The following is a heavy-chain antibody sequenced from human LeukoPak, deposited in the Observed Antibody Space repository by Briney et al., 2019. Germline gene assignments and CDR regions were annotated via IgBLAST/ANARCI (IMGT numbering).Heavy chain of an antibody. J-gene: IGHJ4*02. CDR2: INPNSGGT. Sequence: ASVKVSCKASGYTFTGYYMHWVRQAPGQGLEWMGWINPNSGGTNYAQKFQGRVTMTRDTSISTAYMELSRLRSDDTAVYYCAKYGSGSYWDYYFDYWGQGTLVTVSS. CDR3: AKYGSGSYWDYYFDY. CDR1: GYTFTGYY. D-gene: IGHD3-10*01. V-gene: IGHV1-2*02.